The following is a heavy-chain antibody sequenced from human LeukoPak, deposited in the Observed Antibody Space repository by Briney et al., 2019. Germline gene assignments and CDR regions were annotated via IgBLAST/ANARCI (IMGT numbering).Heavy chain of an antibody. CDR3: ARIRADYDYVWGSYRYLWFDP. CDR1: GGSISSGGYS. Sequence: SQTLSLTCAVSGGSISSGGYSWSWIRQPPGKGLGWVGYIYYSGSTYYNPSLKSRVTISVDTSKNQFSLKLSSVTAADTAVYYCARIRADYDYVWGSYRYLWFDPWGQGTLVTVSS. CDR2: IYYSGST. J-gene: IGHJ5*02. V-gene: IGHV4-30-4*07. D-gene: IGHD3-16*02.